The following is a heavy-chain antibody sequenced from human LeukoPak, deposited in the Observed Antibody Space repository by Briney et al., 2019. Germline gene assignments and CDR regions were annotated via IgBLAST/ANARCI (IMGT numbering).Heavy chain of an antibody. D-gene: IGHD2-15*01. CDR3: ASGYCSGGHCYSVYFQH. CDR1: GFTVSSNY. CDR2: IYSGGNT. J-gene: IGHJ1*01. Sequence: GGSLRLSCAASGFTVSSNYMSWVRQAPGKGLEWVSVIYSGGNTYYADSVKGRFTISRDNSKNTLYLQMNSLRAEYTAVYYCASGYCSGGHCYSVYFQHWGQGTLVTVSS. V-gene: IGHV3-53*01.